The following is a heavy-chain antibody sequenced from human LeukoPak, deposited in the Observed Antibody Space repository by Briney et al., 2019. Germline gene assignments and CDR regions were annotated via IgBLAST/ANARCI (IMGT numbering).Heavy chain of an antibody. CDR3: ARREDDSSGYYVY. D-gene: IGHD3-22*01. CDR2: ISSSSSYI. J-gene: IGHJ4*02. Sequence: GGSLRLSCAASGFTVSSNYMSWVRQAPGKGLEWVSSISSSSSYIYYADSVKGRFTISRDNAKNSLYLQMNSLRAEDTAVYYCARREDDSSGYYVYWGQGTLVTVSS. CDR1: GFTVSSNY. V-gene: IGHV3-21*01.